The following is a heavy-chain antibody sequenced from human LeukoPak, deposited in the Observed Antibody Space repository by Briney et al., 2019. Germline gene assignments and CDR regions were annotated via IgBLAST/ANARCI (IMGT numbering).Heavy chain of an antibody. V-gene: IGHV4-39*07. CDR2: IYYSGST. CDR3: AREQQLVHEIDY. D-gene: IGHD6-13*01. Sequence: SETLSLTCTVSGGSISSSSYYWGWIRQPPGKGLEWIGSIYYSGSTYYNPSLKSRVTISVDTSKNQFSLKLSSVTAADTAVYYCAREQQLVHEIDYWGQGTLVTVSS. J-gene: IGHJ4*02. CDR1: GGSISSSSYY.